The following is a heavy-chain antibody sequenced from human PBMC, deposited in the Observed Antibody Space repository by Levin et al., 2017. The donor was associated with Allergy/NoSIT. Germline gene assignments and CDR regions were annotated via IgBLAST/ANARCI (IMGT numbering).Heavy chain of an antibody. CDR2: IGTAFDT. V-gene: IGHV3-13*01. J-gene: IGHJ3*01. D-gene: IGHD2-15*01. Sequence: GGSLRLSCAASGFTFGTHDMHWVRQGTGKRLEWVSSIGTAFDTYFAGSVKGRFTISRDNARNSLYLQMNSLSAGDTAVYYCAREHKDCDAFDVWGQGTVVSVSS. CDR3: AREHKDCDAFDV. CDR1: GFTFGTHD.